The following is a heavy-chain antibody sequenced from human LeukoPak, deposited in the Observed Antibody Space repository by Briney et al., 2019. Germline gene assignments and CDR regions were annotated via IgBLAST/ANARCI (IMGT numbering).Heavy chain of an antibody. CDR2: IYYSGST. V-gene: IGHV4-59*01. J-gene: IGHJ4*02. D-gene: IGHD3-10*01. Sequence: SETLSLTCTVSGGSISSYYWSWIRQPPGKGLEWIGYIYYSGSTSYNPSLKSRVTISVDTSKNQFSLKLSSVTAADTAVYYCARGYYGSGSLYFDYWGQGTLVTVSS. CDR1: GGSISSYY. CDR3: ARGYYGSGSLYFDY.